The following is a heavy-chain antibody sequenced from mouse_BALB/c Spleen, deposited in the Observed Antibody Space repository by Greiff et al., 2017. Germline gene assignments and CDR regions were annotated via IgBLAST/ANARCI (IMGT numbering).Heavy chain of an antibody. D-gene: IGHD2-10*01. Sequence: VKLVESGPGLVAPSQSLSITCTVSGFSLSRYSVHWVRQPPGKGLEWLGMIWGGGSTDYHSALTSRLSISKDNSKSQVFLKMNRLQTDDTAMYYCARTYYGNLDWYFEVWGAGTTVTVSS. J-gene: IGHJ1*01. CDR2: IWGGGST. CDR3: ARTYYGNLDWYFEV. CDR1: GFSLSRYS. V-gene: IGHV2-6-4*01.